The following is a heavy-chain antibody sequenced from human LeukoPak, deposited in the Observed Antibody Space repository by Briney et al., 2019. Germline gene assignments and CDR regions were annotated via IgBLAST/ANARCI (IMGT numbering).Heavy chain of an antibody. CDR2: IIPILGIA. Sequence: SVKVSCTASGYTFTGYYMHWVRQAPGQGLEWMGRIIPILGIANYAQKFQGRVTITADKSTSTAYMELRSLRSEDTAVYYCARVSCSSTSCYPDGMDVWGQGTTVTVSS. CDR1: GYTFTGYY. V-gene: IGHV1-69*04. D-gene: IGHD2-2*01. J-gene: IGHJ6*02. CDR3: ARVSCSSTSCYPDGMDV.